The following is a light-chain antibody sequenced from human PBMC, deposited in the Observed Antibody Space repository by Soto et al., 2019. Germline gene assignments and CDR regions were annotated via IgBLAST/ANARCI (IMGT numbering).Light chain of an antibody. CDR2: QDS. CDR1: KLGDKY. Sequence: SYELTQPPSLSVSQGQTASITCSGDKLGDKYACWYQQKPGQSPVLVIYQDSKRPSGIPERFSGSNSGNTATLTISGTQAMDEADYYCQAWDSSTAFFGGGHKVTVL. J-gene: IGLJ2*01. CDR3: QAWDSSTAF. V-gene: IGLV3-1*01.